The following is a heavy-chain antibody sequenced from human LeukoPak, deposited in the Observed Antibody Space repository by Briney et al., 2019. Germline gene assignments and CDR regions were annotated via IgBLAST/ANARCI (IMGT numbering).Heavy chain of an antibody. CDR2: MCGSAGCT. CDR1: GFTFNIYA. CDR3: ARDRPNYHESNGHYYNRDGDH. Sequence: QPGGSLRLSCAASGFTFNIYAMSWVRLAPGKGLQWVASMCGSAGCTYYEDSVRGRFTISRDDSKNILYLQMNSLRAEDTAIYYCARDRPNYHESNGHYYNRDGDHWGQGTLVTVSS. J-gene: IGHJ5*02. V-gene: IGHV3-23*01. D-gene: IGHD3-10*01.